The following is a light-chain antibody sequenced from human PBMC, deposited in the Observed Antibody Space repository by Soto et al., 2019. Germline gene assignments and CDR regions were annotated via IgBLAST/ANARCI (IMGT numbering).Light chain of an antibody. Sequence: IQVSQSPSTLSASIGDRVTITCGASQSISDWLAWYEQRPGTALKVLIYKASTLKSGVPSRFSGSGSGTEFTLTISSLQPDDFATYYCQHYNSYSGAFGQGTKV. J-gene: IGKJ1*01. CDR2: KAS. CDR3: QHYNSYSGA. CDR1: QSISDW. V-gene: IGKV1-5*03.